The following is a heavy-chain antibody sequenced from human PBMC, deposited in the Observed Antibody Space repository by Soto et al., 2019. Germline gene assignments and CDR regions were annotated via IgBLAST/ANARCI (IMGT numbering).Heavy chain of an antibody. Sequence: EVQLLESGGGLVQPGGSLRLSCAASRFTFSGYSMSWVRQAPGKGLEWVSGISGSGGSTYYADSVKGRFTISRANSESTLFLQMNSLRAEDTALYYCAKSYGDTWKHYYFDYWGQGTLVTVSS. CDR2: ISGSGGST. CDR3: AKSYGDTWKHYYFDY. D-gene: IGHD3-3*02. CDR1: RFTFSGYS. V-gene: IGHV3-23*01. J-gene: IGHJ4*02.